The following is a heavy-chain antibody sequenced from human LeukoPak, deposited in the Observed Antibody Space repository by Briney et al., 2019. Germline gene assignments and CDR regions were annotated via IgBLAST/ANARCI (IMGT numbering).Heavy chain of an antibody. D-gene: IGHD3-10*01. CDR3: ARGVAYGSGGFDY. CDR2: IYYSGST. V-gene: IGHV4-30-4*08. Sequence: PSETLSLTCTVSGGSISSSSYYWGWIRQPPGKGLEWIGYIYYSGSTYYNPSLKSRVTISVDTSKNQFSLKLSSVTAADTAVYYCARGVAYGSGGFDYWGQGTLVTVSS. CDR1: GGSISSSSYY. J-gene: IGHJ4*02.